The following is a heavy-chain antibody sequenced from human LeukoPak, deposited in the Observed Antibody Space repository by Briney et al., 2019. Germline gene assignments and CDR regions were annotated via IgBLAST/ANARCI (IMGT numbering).Heavy chain of an antibody. CDR1: GSTVSSNY. CDR2: FGTRSTSV. Sequence: GGSLRLSCAASGSTVSSNYMSWVRQAPGKGLEWVSSFGTRSTSVYHAGSVKGRFAISRDNAKNSLYLQMNSLRAEDTALYYCAREVSEGFDFWGQGTLVTVSS. D-gene: IGHD3-22*01. V-gene: IGHV3-21*01. CDR3: AREVSEGFDF. J-gene: IGHJ4*02.